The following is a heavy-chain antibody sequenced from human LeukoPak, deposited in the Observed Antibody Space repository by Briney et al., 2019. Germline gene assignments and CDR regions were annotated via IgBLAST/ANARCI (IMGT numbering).Heavy chain of an antibody. D-gene: IGHD3-9*01. CDR3: AKDLNDILTGYYPEYFQH. V-gene: IGHV3-53*01. CDR1: GFTVSTNY. J-gene: IGHJ1*01. CDR2: IYSGGST. Sequence: GGSLRLSCAASGFTVSTNYMSWVRQAPGKGLEWVSVIYSGGSTYYADSVKGRFTISRDNSKNTLYLQLNSLRAEDTAVYYCAKDLNDILTGYYPEYFQHWGQGTLVTVSS.